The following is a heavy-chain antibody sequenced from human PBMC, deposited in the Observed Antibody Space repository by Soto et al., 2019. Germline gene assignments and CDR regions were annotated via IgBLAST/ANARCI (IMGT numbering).Heavy chain of an antibody. V-gene: IGHV1-8*01. D-gene: IGHD3-3*01. CDR2: MNPNSGNT. J-gene: IGHJ5*02. CDR3: ARGIFGVVTLVGVWFDP. Sequence: ASVKVSCKASGYTFTIYDINCVLQSTLQGLEWMGCMNPNSGNTGYAQKFQGRVTMTRNTSISTAYMELSSLRSEDTAVYYCARGIFGVVTLVGVWFDPWGQGTLVTV. CDR1: GYTFTIYD.